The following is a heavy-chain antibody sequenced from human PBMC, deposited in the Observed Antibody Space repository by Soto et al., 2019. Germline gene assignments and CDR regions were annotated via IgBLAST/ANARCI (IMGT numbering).Heavy chain of an antibody. Sequence: QVQLVQSGAEVKMPGSSVKVSCTASGGTFTSYTFSWVRQVPGQGLEWMGSIIPILRLADFAQKFQGRVTMTADESTSTVYMKLSSLRSEDAAVYYCATSYGSGSAHFDYWGQGTLVTVS. CDR1: GGTFTSYT. D-gene: IGHD3-10*01. CDR2: IIPILRLA. V-gene: IGHV1-69*02. J-gene: IGHJ4*02. CDR3: ATSYGSGSAHFDY.